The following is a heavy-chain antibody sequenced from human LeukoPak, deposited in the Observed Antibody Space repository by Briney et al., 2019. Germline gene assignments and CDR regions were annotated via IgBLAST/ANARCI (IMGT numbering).Heavy chain of an antibody. Sequence: GGSLRLSCVVSGFTFTNYVVHWVRQAPGKGLEWVTLVSSDGGIKYYADSVKGRFSVSRDISKNTLYLQMNSLRVDDTAVYYCARDGKHIAVPGVRYPMDVWGQGTTVIVS. CDR2: VSSDGGIK. J-gene: IGHJ6*02. V-gene: IGHV3-30-3*01. CDR3: ARDGKHIAVPGVRYPMDV. D-gene: IGHD6-19*01. CDR1: GFTFTNYV.